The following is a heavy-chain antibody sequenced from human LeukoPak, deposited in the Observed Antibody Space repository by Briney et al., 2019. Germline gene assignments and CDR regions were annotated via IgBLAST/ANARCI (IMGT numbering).Heavy chain of an antibody. CDR1: GYTFTGYY. Sequence: ASVKVSCKASGYTFTGYYMHWVRQAPGQGLEWMGWINPNSGGTNYAQKFQGRVTMTRDTSISTAYMELSSLRSDDTAVYYCARGGLSYGSGSPESDSWGQGTLVTVSS. CDR3: ARGGLSYGSGSPESDS. D-gene: IGHD3-10*01. J-gene: IGHJ4*02. V-gene: IGHV1-2*02. CDR2: INPNSGGT.